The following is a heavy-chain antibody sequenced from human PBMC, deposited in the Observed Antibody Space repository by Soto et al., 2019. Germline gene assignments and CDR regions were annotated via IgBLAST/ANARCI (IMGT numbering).Heavy chain of an antibody. CDR3: ASGRLELRRQGMDV. J-gene: IGHJ6*04. Sequence: ASVKVSCKASGYTFTGYYMHWVRQAPGQGLEWMGWINPNSGGTNYAQKVQGWVTMTRDTSISTAYMELRRLRSDDPAVYYCASGRLELRRQGMDVWGEGAKETVSS. D-gene: IGHD1-26*01. CDR1: GYTFTGYY. V-gene: IGHV1-2*04. CDR2: INPNSGGT.